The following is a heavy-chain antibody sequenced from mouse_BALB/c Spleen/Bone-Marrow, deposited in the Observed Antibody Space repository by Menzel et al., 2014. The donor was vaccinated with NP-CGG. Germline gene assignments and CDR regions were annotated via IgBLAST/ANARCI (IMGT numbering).Heavy chain of an antibody. CDR2: IWAGGST. CDR3: VRGGGDGYYNWYFDV. Sequence: VMLVESGPGLVAPSQSLSITCTVSGFSLTSYGVHWVRQPPGKGLEWLGVIWAGGSTNYNSALMPRLSISKDNSKSQVFLKMSSLQTDDKAMYYCVRGGGDGYYNWYFDVWGAGTTVTVSS. V-gene: IGHV2-9*02. J-gene: IGHJ1*01. D-gene: IGHD2-3*01. CDR1: GFSLTSYG.